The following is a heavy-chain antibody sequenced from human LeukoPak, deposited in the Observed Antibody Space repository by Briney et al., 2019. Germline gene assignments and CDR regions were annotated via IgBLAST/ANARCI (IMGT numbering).Heavy chain of an antibody. Sequence: GGSLRLSCEAARFSFSNYEMNWVRQAPGKGLEWVSYISTSGYTIYYADSVQGRFTISRDNAENSLYLQMDSLRAEDTAVYYCASVSSSWISDAFDLWGQGTMVTVSS. D-gene: IGHD5-12*01. V-gene: IGHV3-48*03. CDR3: ASVSSSWISDAFDL. CDR2: ISTSGYTI. CDR1: RFSFSNYE. J-gene: IGHJ3*01.